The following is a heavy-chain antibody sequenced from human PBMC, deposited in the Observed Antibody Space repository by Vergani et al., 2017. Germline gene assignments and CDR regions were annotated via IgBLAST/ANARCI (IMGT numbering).Heavy chain of an antibody. CDR2: IYYSGST. V-gene: IGHV4-39*07. CDR3: ARTYYYDSSGFLYYYYGMDV. D-gene: IGHD3-22*01. J-gene: IGHJ6*02. Sequence: QLQLQESGPGLVKPSETLSLTCPVSGGSISTSSYYLGWIRKPPGYGLEWIGSIYYSGSTYYNPSLKSRVTISVDTSKNQFSLKLSSVTAADTAVYYCARTYYYDSSGFLYYYYGMDVWGQGTTVTVSS. CDR1: GGSISTSSYY.